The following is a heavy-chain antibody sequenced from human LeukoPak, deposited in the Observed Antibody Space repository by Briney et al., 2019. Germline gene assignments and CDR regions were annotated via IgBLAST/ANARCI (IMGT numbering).Heavy chain of an antibody. CDR1: GFTFSSCS. CDR2: VSFDGSNK. Sequence: GGSLRLSCAASGFTFSSCSMHWVRQAPGKGLEWVAVVSFDGSNKYYADSVKGRFTISRDNSKNTLYLQMNSLRPEDTAIYYCARDGRTVRGVISYYMDVWGKGTTVTVSS. V-gene: IGHV3-30-3*01. CDR3: ARDGRTVRGVISYYMDV. D-gene: IGHD3-10*01. J-gene: IGHJ6*03.